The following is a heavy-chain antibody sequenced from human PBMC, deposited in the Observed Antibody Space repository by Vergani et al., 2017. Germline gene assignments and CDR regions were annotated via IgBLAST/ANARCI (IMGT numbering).Heavy chain of an antibody. CDR1: GFTFSSYA. D-gene: IGHD3-3*01. J-gene: IGHJ4*02. CDR2: ISGSGGST. CDR3: AKDKVDFWSGYLYFDY. V-gene: IGHV3-23*04. Sequence: VQLVESGGGVVQPGRSLRLSCAASGFTFSSYAMSWVRQAPGKGLEWVSAISGSGGSTYYADSVKVRVTISRDNSKNTLYLQMNSLRAEDTAVYYCAKDKVDFWSGYLYFDYWGQGTLVTVSS.